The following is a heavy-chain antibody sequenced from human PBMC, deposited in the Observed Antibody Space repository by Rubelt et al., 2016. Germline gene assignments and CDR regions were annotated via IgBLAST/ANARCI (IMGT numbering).Heavy chain of an antibody. V-gene: IGHV6-1*01. CDR3: TRDGDDHYARSGFYAYFQH. J-gene: IGHJ1*01. D-gene: IGHD3-22*01. Sequence: PSQTLSLTCAISGDSVSSNSAAWNWIRQSPSRGLEWLGRTYYRSKWYNDYAVSVKGRITINPDTSKNQFSLQLNSVTPEDTAVYYCTRDGDDHYARSGFYAYFQHWGQGTLVTVAS. CDR2: TYYRSKWYN. CDR1: GDSVSSNSAA.